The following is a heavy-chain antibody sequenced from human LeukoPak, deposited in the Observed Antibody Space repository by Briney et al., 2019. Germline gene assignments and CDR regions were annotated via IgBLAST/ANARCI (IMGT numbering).Heavy chain of an antibody. Sequence: SETLSLTCTVSGGSISSGDYYWSWIRQPPGKGLEWIGYIYYSGSTYYNPSLKSRVTISVATSKNQFSLKLSSVTAADTAVYYCARGAGGTIFGVVIIGSYDAFDIWGQGTMVTVSS. CDR3: ARGAGGTIFGVVIIGSYDAFDI. V-gene: IGHV4-30-4*08. D-gene: IGHD3-3*01. CDR2: IYYSGST. J-gene: IGHJ3*02. CDR1: GGSISSGDYY.